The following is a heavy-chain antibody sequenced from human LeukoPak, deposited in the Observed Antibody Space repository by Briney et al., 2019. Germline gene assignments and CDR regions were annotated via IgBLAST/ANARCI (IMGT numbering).Heavy chain of an antibody. Sequence: GGSLRLSCAASGFTVSSNYMSWVRQAPGKGLEWVSVIYSGGTTHSADSVKGRFTISRDNSKNTLYLQMSSLRTADTAVYYCVTAGLEVPTWGQGTMVTVSS. J-gene: IGHJ3*01. CDR1: GFTVSSNY. V-gene: IGHV3-66*02. D-gene: IGHD3-3*01. CDR2: IYSGGTT. CDR3: VTAGLEVPT.